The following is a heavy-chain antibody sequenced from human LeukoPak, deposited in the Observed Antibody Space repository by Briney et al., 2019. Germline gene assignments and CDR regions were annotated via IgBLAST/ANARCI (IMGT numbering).Heavy chain of an antibody. D-gene: IGHD6-6*01. J-gene: IGHJ4*02. CDR2: INPNSGGT. Sequence: ASVKVSCKASGYTFTGYYVHWVRQAPGQGLEWMGWINPNSGGTNYAQKFQGRVTMTRDTSISTAYMELSRLRSDDTAVYYCARGRYSSSSLGGYWGQGTLVTVSS. CDR1: GYTFTGYY. CDR3: ARGRYSSSSLGGY. V-gene: IGHV1-2*02.